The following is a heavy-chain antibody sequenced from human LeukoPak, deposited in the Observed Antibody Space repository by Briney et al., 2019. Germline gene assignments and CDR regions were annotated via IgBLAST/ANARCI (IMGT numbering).Heavy chain of an antibody. CDR3: AKDSIVGATRGAFDN. CDR1: GFTFDDYT. J-gene: IGHJ3*02. V-gene: IGHV3-43*01. Sequence: GGSLRLSCAASGFTFDDYTMHWVRQAPGKGLEWVSLISWDGGSTYYADSVKGRFTISRDNSKNSLYLQMNSLRTEDTALYYCAKDSIVGATRGAFDNWGQGTMVTVSS. CDR2: ISWDGGST. D-gene: IGHD1-26*01.